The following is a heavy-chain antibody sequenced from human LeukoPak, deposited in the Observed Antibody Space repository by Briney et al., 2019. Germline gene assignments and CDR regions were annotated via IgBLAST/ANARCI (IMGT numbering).Heavy chain of an antibody. Sequence: GESLKISCKGSGYSFAFYWIGWVRQMPGKGLERMGVIYPRDSDTRHSPSFQGQVTLSVDKSINTAYLQWRSLKASDTAMYYCARQDGDGFYYFDYWGQGTLVTVSS. V-gene: IGHV5-51*01. CDR2: IYPRDSDT. J-gene: IGHJ4*02. CDR1: GYSFAFYW. CDR3: ARQDGDGFYYFDY. D-gene: IGHD2-21*02.